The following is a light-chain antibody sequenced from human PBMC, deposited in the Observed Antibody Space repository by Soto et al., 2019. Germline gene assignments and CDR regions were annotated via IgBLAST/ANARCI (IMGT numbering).Light chain of an antibody. V-gene: IGLV2-23*01. CDR2: EGT. J-gene: IGLJ2*01. Sequence: QSVLTQPASVSGSPGQSITISCTGTSSDVVSWYQQLPGKAPKLMIYEGTKRPSGISNRFSGSKSGNTASLTISGLQAEDEADYYCCSYAGYTTVLFGGGTKLTVL. CDR3: CSYAGYTTVL. CDR1: SSDVV.